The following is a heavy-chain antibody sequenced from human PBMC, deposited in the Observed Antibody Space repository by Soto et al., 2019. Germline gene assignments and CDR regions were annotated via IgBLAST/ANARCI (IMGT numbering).Heavy chain of an antibody. CDR2: INHSGST. D-gene: IGHD1-7*01. CDR1: GGSFSGYY. J-gene: IGHJ5*02. V-gene: IGHV4-34*01. CDR3: ARLRVSYITGTPYNWFDP. Sequence: SETLSLTCAVYGGSFSGYYWSWIRQPPGKGLEWIGEINHSGSTNYNPSPKSRVTISVDTSKNQFSLKLSSVTAADTAVYYCARLRVSYITGTPYNWFDPWGQGTLVTVSS.